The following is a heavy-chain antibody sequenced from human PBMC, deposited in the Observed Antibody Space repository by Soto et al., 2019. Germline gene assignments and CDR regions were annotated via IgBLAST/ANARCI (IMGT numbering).Heavy chain of an antibody. Sequence: EVQLVESGGGLVQPGGSLRLSCAASGFTFSNYWMSWVRQVPGKGLAWVSNIKEDGSEKYYVDSVKGRFTISRDNAKNSVHLQMNSLRDEDPAVYYCVRVSILVSGRGRGAFFDSWGQGTPVTVSS. CDR1: GFTFSNYW. J-gene: IGHJ4*02. CDR2: IKEDGSEK. CDR3: VRVSILVSGRGRGAFFDS. V-gene: IGHV3-7*03. D-gene: IGHD6-19*01.